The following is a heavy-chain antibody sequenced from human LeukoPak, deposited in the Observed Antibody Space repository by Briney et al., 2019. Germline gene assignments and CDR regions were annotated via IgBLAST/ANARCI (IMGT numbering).Heavy chain of an antibody. Sequence: GGSLRLSCAASGFTFSSCSMSWVRQAPGKGLEWVSSISSDSSYVYYAASMKDRFTISRDNARNSLYLQTNSLRAEDTAVYYCARAYDSSGYYWRIFDYWGQGALVTVSS. CDR1: GFTFSSCS. D-gene: IGHD3-22*01. J-gene: IGHJ4*02. CDR3: ARAYDSSGYYWRIFDY. CDR2: ISSDSSYV. V-gene: IGHV3-21*01.